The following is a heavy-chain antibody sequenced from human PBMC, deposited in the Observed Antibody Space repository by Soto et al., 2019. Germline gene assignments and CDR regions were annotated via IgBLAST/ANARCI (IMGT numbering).Heavy chain of an antibody. V-gene: IGHV3-30-3*01. J-gene: IGHJ4*02. Sequence: QVQLVESGGGVVQPGRSLRLSCAASGFTFSSYAMHWVRQAPGKGLEWVAVISYDGSNKYYADSVKGRFTISRDNSKNTLDLQMNSLRAEDTAVYYCARGRAWGIVDLPGDYWGQGTLVTVSS. CDR2: ISYDGSNK. CDR1: GFTFSSYA. D-gene: IGHD3-22*01. CDR3: ARGRAWGIVDLPGDY.